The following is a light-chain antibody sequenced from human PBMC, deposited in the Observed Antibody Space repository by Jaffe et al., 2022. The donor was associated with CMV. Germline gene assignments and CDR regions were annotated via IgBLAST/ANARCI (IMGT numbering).Light chain of an antibody. CDR2: END. Sequence: QSVLTQPPSVSAAPGQKVTMSCSGRSSNIGNNYVSWYQQLPGTAPKLLIYENDKRPSGIPDRFSGSKSGTSATLGITGLQTGDEADYYCGTWDTSLSAVVFGGGTKLTVL. V-gene: IGLV1-51*02. CDR3: GTWDTSLSAVV. J-gene: IGLJ2*01. CDR1: SSNIGNNY.